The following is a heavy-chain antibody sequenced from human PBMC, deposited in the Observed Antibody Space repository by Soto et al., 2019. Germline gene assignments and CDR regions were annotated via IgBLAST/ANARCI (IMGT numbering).Heavy chain of an antibody. D-gene: IGHD2-15*01. V-gene: IGHV4-30-2*01. CDR2: IYHTGST. J-gene: IGHJ5*02. CDR1: GGSISSGGYS. CDR3: ASTEAYCSGGSWYSGFDP. Sequence: QLQLQESGSGLVKPSQTLSLTCAVSGGSISSGGYSWSWIRQPPGKGLEWIAYIYHTGSTYYNPTLKSRVTISVDRSNNQCSLKLSSVAAADTAVYYCASTEAYCSGGSWYSGFDPWGQGTLVTVAS.